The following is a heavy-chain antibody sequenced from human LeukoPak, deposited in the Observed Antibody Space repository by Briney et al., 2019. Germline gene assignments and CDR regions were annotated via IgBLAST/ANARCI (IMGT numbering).Heavy chain of an antibody. CDR2: IYPGDSDT. Sequence: GESLKISCKGSGYSFTSYWIGWVRQMPGKGLEWMGIIYPGDSDTRYSPSFQGQVTISADKSISTAYLQWSSLKALDTAMSHRGRVPGIAVAGPFDYWGQGTLVTVSS. D-gene: IGHD6-19*01. V-gene: IGHV5-51*03. J-gene: IGHJ4*02. CDR3: GRVPGIAVAGPFDY. CDR1: GYSFTSYW.